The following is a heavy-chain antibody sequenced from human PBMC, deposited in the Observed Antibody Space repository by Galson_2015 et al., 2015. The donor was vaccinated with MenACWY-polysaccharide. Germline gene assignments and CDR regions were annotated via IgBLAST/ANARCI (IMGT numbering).Heavy chain of an antibody. V-gene: IGHV3-21*01. CDR3: ARDTGGSAY. CDR1: GFSFSDYN. J-gene: IGHJ4*02. Sequence: SLRLSCAASGFSFSDYNMNWVRQAPGKGLEWVSIISSSASYIYYADSVKGRFTISRDNAKNSLYLQMNSLRAEDTAIYYCARDTGGSAYWGQGTLVTVSS. CDR2: ISSSASYI. D-gene: IGHD3-16*01.